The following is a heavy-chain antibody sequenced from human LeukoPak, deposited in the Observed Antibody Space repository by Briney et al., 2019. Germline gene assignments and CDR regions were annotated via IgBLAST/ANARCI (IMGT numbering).Heavy chain of an antibody. CDR3: ARSYDSGWYVSDH. V-gene: IGHV3-30*03. D-gene: IGHD6-19*01. CDR2: ISYDGSSK. J-gene: IGHJ4*02. CDR1: GFTFSSYA. Sequence: PGGSLRLSCAASGFTFSSYAMSWVRQAPGKGLEWVAVISYDGSSKYYADSVKGRFTISRDNSKNTLFLQMNSLRAEDTAVYYCARSYDSGWYVSDHWGQGTLVTVSS.